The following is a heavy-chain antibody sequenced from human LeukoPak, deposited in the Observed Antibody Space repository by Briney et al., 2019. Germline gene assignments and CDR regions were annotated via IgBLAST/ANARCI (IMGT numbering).Heavy chain of an antibody. Sequence: GGSLRLSCAASGFTFSNYWMSWVRQAPGKGLEWVSVIYSGGSTYYADSVKGRFTISRDNSKNTLYLQMNSLRAEDTAVYYYARDWDGFDYWGQGTLVTVSS. CDR2: IYSGGST. V-gene: IGHV3-53*01. J-gene: IGHJ4*02. D-gene: IGHD1-26*01. CDR1: GFTFSNYW. CDR3: ARDWDGFDY.